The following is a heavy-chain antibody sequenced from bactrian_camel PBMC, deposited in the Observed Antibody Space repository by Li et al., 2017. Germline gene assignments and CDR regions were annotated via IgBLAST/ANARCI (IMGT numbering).Heavy chain of an antibody. CDR2: IFRADGSV. Sequence: VQLVESGGGSVQSGGSLGLSCAPGGYTYRGGTGYYIAWFRQAPGKEREGVAAIFRADGSVYLDDFVKGRFTGFKDNAKNTLYLQMNSLKPEDTALYSCAASEYCNAGYWPALERKARLWGRGPRSPS. CDR1: GYTYRGGTGYY. J-gene: IGHJ4*01. V-gene: IGHV3S40*01. D-gene: IGHD2*01.